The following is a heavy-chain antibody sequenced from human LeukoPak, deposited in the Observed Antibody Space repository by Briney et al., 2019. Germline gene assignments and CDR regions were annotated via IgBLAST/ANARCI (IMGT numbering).Heavy chain of an antibody. CDR1: GGTFSSYA. CDR3: ARAISGYSGYGTDY. CDR2: ISAYNGNT. Sequence: ASVKVSCKASGGTFSSYAISWVRQAPGQGLEWMGWISAYNGNTNYAQKLQGRVTMTTDTSTSTAYMELRSLRSDDTAVYYCARAISGYSGYGTDYWGQGTLVTVSS. J-gene: IGHJ4*02. D-gene: IGHD5-12*01. V-gene: IGHV1-18*01.